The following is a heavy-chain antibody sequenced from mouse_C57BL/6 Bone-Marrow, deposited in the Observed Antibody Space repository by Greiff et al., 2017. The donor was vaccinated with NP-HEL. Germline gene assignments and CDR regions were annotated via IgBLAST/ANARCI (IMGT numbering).Heavy chain of an antibody. J-gene: IGHJ3*01. Sequence: QVQLKESGAELARPGASVKLSCKASGYTFTSYGISWVKQRPGQGLEWIGEIYPRSGNTYYNEKFKGKATLTADKSSSTAYMELRSLTSEDSAVYFCARSGIFYYSNYDFAYWGQGTLVTVSA. V-gene: IGHV1-81*01. CDR1: GYTFTSYG. CDR3: ARSGIFYYSNYDFAY. D-gene: IGHD2-5*01. CDR2: IYPRSGNT.